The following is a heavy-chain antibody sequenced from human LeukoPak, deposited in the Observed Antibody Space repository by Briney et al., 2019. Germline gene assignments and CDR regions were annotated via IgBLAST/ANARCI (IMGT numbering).Heavy chain of an antibody. D-gene: IGHD3-22*01. CDR3: AGNDSSGSVDY. CDR2: INHSGST. V-gene: IGHV4-34*01. CDR1: GGSFSAYY. Sequence: SGTLSLTCAVYGGSFSAYYWSWIRQPPGKGLEWIGEINHSGSTNYNPSLKSRVTISVDTSKNQFSLKLSSVAAADTAVYYCAGNDSSGSVDYRGQGTLVTVSS. J-gene: IGHJ4*02.